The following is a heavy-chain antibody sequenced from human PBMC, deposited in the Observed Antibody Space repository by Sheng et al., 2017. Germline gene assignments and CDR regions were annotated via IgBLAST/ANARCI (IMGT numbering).Heavy chain of an antibody. V-gene: IGHV4-39*01. J-gene: IGHJ4*02. CDR3: ASLYDYVWGSYRSYDTRRDY. CDR1: GGSISSSSYY. Sequence: QLQLQESGPGLVKPSETLSLTCTVSGGSISSSSYYWGWIRQPPGKWLEWIGSIYYSGSTYYNPSLKSRVTISVDTSKNQFSLKLSSVTAADTAVYYCASLYDYVWGSYRSYDTRRDYWGQGTLVTV. CDR2: IYYSGST. D-gene: IGHD3-16*02.